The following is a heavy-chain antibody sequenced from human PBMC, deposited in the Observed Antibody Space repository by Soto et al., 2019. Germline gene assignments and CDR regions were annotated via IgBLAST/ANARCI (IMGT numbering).Heavy chain of an antibody. D-gene: IGHD5-12*01. CDR3: ARVWASSGYDTTFDY. CDR2: ISAYNGNT. V-gene: IGHV1-18*01. J-gene: IGHJ4*02. CDR1: GYTFTIYG. Sequence: ASVKVSCKASGYTFTIYGISWVRQAPGQGLEWMGWISAYNGNTNYAQKLQGRVTITTDTSTSTAYMELRSLRSEDTAVYYCARVWASSGYDTTFDYWGQGTLVTVSS.